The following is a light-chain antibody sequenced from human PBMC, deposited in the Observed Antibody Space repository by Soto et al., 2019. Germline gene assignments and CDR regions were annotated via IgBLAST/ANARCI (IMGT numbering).Light chain of an antibody. CDR1: QSISNH. Sequence: DIQMTQSPSSLSASVEDRVIITFRASQSISNHLNWYQQKPGKAPKLLISKASSLESGVPSRFSGSGSGTEFTLTISSLQPDDFATYYCQQYNSYPGTFGQGTKVDIK. V-gene: IGKV1-5*03. CDR3: QQYNSYPGT. J-gene: IGKJ1*01. CDR2: KAS.